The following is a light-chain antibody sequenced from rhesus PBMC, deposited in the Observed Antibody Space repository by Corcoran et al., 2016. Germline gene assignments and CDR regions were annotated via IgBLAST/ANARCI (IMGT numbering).Light chain of an antibody. V-gene: IGKV1S17*01. Sequence: DIQMTQSPSSLSASVGDRVTITCQASQGIDNNLAWYQQKPGKVPKLLIYAASHLQNGFPSRFSGSWSGTDFTLTISRLQPEEFATYYCQHGYFIPLTFGGGTKVEIK. CDR1: QGIDNN. CDR3: QHGYFIPLT. CDR2: AAS. J-gene: IGKJ4*01.